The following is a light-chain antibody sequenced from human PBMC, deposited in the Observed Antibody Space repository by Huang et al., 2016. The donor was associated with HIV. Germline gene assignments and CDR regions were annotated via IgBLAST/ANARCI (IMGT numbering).Light chain of an antibody. J-gene: IGKJ2*01. CDR1: QSFSRN. CDR3: QQYNNWPYT. CDR2: GAS. Sequence: EIVMTQSPATLSVSPGDGATLPCRASQSFSRNLAWYQQKPGQPPRLLIYGASTRATGVPARFSGSGSGTEFTLTISSLQSEDFALYYCQQYNNWPYTFGQGTKLEIK. V-gene: IGKV3-15*01.